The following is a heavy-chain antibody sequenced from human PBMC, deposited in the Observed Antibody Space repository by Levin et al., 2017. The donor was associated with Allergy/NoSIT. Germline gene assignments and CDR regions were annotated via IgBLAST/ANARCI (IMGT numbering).Heavy chain of an antibody. V-gene: IGHV4-39*01. CDR2: IYYSGST. CDR3: ARHSGMVRGVNFQH. D-gene: IGHD3-10*01. J-gene: IGHJ1*01. Sequence: PSETLSLTCTVSGGSISTSSYYWGWVRQPPGMGLEWIGSIYYSGSTYYNPSLKSRVTISVDTSKDQFSLRLRSVTATDTALYYGARHSGMVRGVNFQHWGQGTLVTVSS. CDR1: GGSISTSSYY.